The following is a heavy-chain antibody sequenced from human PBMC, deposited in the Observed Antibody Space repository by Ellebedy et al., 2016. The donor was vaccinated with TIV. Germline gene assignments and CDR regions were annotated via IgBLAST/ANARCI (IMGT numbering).Heavy chain of an antibody. J-gene: IGHJ4*02. CDR3: AKDMAAARGSSFDY. Sequence: SLKISCAASGFTFDDYAMHWVRQAPGKGLEWVSGISWNSGSIGYADSVKGRFTISRDNAKNSLYLQMNSLRAEDTALYYCAKDMAAARGSSFDYWGQGTLVTVSS. CDR1: GFTFDDYA. CDR2: ISWNSGSI. V-gene: IGHV3-9*01. D-gene: IGHD2-15*01.